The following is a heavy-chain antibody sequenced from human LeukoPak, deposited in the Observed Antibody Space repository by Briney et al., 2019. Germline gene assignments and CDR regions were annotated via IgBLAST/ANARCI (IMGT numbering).Heavy chain of an antibody. V-gene: IGHV1-8*01. J-gene: IGHJ4*02. CDR3: ARTAGYYDSSGYYSYYFDY. CDR1: GYTFTSYD. D-gene: IGHD3-22*01. CDR2: MNPNSGNT. Sequence: GASVKVSCKASGYTFTSYDINWVRQATGQGLEWMGWMNPNSGNTGYAQKFQGRVTMTRNTSISTAYMELSSLRAEDTAVYYCARTAGYYDSSGYYSYYFDYWGQGTLVTVSS.